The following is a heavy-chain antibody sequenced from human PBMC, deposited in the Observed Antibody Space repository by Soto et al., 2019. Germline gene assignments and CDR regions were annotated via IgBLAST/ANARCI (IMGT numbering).Heavy chain of an antibody. V-gene: IGHV4-39*02. CDR3: ARERIYYDSSAYPDY. Sequence: PSETLSLTCSVSGGSISSSTYYWAWIRQPPGKRLEWIGSIHYSGYTYYNPSLKGRVTVSVDTSKNEFSLKLTSVTAADTAVYYCARERIYYDSSAYPDYCGQAILVTVSS. D-gene: IGHD3-22*01. CDR1: GGSISSSTYY. CDR2: IHYSGYT. J-gene: IGHJ4*02.